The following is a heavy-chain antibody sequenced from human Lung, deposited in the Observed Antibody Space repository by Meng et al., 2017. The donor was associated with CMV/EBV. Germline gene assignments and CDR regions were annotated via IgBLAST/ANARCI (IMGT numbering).Heavy chain of an antibody. D-gene: IGHD3-3*01. J-gene: IGHJ4*02. CDR1: GFTFSSYS. Sequence: GESXKISXAASGFTFSSYSMNWVRQAPGKGLEWVSSISSSSSYIYYADSVKGRFTISRDNAKNSLYLQMNSLRAEDTAVYYCARERTQDDFWSGYFFDYWGQGXLVTVSS. V-gene: IGHV3-21*01. CDR2: ISSSSSYI. CDR3: ARERTQDDFWSGYFFDY.